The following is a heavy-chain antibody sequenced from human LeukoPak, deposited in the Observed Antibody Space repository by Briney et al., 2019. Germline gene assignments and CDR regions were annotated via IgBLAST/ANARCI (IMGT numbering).Heavy chain of an antibody. Sequence: AGGSLRLSCAASGFTFSSYGMHWVRQAPGKGLEWVAVIWYDGSNKYYADSVKGRFTISRDNSKNTLYLQMNSLRAEDTAVYYCARDRGSSGWYAPLDYWGQGTLVTVSS. CDR2: IWYDGSNK. CDR1: GFTFSSYG. CDR3: ARDRGSSGWYAPLDY. V-gene: IGHV3-33*01. D-gene: IGHD6-19*01. J-gene: IGHJ4*02.